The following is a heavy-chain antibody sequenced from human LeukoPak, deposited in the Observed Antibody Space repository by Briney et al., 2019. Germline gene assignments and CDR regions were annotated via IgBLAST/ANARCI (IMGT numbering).Heavy chain of an antibody. CDR3: ARAPSEIGGYYPEYFRH. D-gene: IGHD3-22*01. CDR1: GFTFSSYW. V-gene: IGHV3-74*01. J-gene: IGHJ1*01. Sequence: GGSLSLPCAASGFTFSSYWMTWSRKAQGKGRLWVPRFKSDGSTRYADSVKGRFTISRDNAKNTVSLQMNSLRAEDTGVYYCARAPSEIGGYYPEYFRHWGQGTLVTVSP. CDR2: FKSDGST.